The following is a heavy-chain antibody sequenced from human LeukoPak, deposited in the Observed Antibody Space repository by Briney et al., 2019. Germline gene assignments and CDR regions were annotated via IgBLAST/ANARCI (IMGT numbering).Heavy chain of an antibody. CDR2: IVVGSGNT. V-gene: IGHV1-58*02. Sequence: GASVKVSCKASGFTFTSSAMRWVRQARGQRLEWIGWIVVGSGNTNYAQKFQERVTITRDMSTSTAYMELSSLRSEDTAVYYCAAGELYDSSGYYNYWGQGTLVTVSS. CDR1: GFTFTSSA. CDR3: AAGELYDSSGYYNY. J-gene: IGHJ4*02. D-gene: IGHD3-22*01.